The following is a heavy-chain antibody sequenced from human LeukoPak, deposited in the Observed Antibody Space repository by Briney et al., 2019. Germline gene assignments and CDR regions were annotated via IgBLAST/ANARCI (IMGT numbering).Heavy chain of an antibody. CDR1: GFTFTTYG. CDR3: AREEGELGYFDI. CDR2: ISSDGSHK. V-gene: IGHV3-30*03. Sequence: GGSLRLSCAASGFTFTTYGMHWVRQAPGKGLEWVAFISSDGSHKYYADSMKGRFTISRDSSKSTLYLQMNSLRPDDTAVYYCAREEGELGYFDIWGHGTMVIVSS. D-gene: IGHD3-10*01. J-gene: IGHJ3*02.